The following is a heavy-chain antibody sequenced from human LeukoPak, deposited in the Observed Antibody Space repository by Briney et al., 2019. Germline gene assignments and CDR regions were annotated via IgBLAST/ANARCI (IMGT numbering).Heavy chain of an antibody. J-gene: IGHJ4*02. CDR1: GSTFSSYW. Sequence: GGSLRLSCAASGSTFSSYWMSWVREAPGKGLEWVANIKQDGSEKYYVDSVKGRFTISRDNAKNSLYLQMNSLRAEDTAVYYCATDEIYYGGANWGQGTLVTVSS. V-gene: IGHV3-7*01. CDR3: ATDEIYYGGAN. D-gene: IGHD3-10*01. CDR2: IKQDGSEK.